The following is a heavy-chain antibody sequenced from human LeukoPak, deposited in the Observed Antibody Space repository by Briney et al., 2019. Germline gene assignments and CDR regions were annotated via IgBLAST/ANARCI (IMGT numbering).Heavy chain of an antibody. Sequence: GGSLRLSCAASGFAFNTYAMSWVRQAPGKGLEWVSAINANGDFTYNADSVKGRFTISRDNAKNTLYLQMNSLTAEDTAVYYCATPHGIDAFHIWGQGAMVTVSS. J-gene: IGHJ3*02. V-gene: IGHV3-23*01. CDR3: ATPHGIDAFHI. CDR2: INANGDFT. D-gene: IGHD4-23*01. CDR1: GFAFNTYA.